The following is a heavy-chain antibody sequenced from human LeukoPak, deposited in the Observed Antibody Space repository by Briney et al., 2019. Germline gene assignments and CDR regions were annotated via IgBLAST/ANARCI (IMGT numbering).Heavy chain of an antibody. CDR1: GGTFSSYA. V-gene: IGHV1-69*06. J-gene: IGHJ4*02. Sequence: SVKVSCKASGGTFSSYAISWVRQAPGQGLEWKGGIIPIFGTANYAQKFQGRVTITADKSTSTAYMELSSLRSDDTAVYYCARDVAGSAWSPGFDYWGQGTLVTVSS. CDR2: IIPIFGTA. CDR3: ARDVAGSAWSPGFDY. D-gene: IGHD6-19*01.